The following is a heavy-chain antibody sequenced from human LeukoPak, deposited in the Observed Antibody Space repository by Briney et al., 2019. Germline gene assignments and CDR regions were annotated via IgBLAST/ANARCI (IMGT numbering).Heavy chain of an antibody. J-gene: IGHJ3*02. V-gene: IGHV3-21*01. CDR3: ARKMKTGDRVGSFDI. CDR2: IGSDGSYI. D-gene: IGHD1-1*01. Sequence: GGSLRLSCAASGFXFSRHNINGVRQAPMKGLEWVSSIGSDGSYIYYADSVQGRFTISRDNAKNSLYLQMNSLTAEDTAVYYCARKMKTGDRVGSFDIWGQGTMVTVSS. CDR1: GFXFSRHN.